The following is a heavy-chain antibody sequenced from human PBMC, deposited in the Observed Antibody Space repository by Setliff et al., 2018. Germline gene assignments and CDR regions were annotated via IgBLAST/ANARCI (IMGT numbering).Heavy chain of an antibody. V-gene: IGHV4-34*01. D-gene: IGHD2-2*01. CDR3: ARGYCSSSGCFFAGWFDP. Sequence: KTSETLSLTCAVYDGSFSGYYWSWIRQPPGKGLEWIGEIDHSGNTNYNPSLKSRVTIFVDTSKNQFSLKLNSVTAADMAVYYCARGYCSSSGCFFAGWFDPWGQRTLGTVS. CDR1: DGSFSGYY. CDR2: IDHSGNT. J-gene: IGHJ5*02.